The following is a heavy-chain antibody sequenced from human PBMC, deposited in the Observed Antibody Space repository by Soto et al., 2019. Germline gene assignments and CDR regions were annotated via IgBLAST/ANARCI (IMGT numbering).Heavy chain of an antibody. CDR3: AHPPTLYYYGMDV. CDR1: GFSLSTSGVG. Sequence: QITLKESGPTLVKPTQTLTLTCTFSGFSLSTSGVGVGWIRQPPGKALEWLSLIYWNEDKPYSPSLKNRLTITQDTSKNQVVLKMNNMHPVDTATYYGAHPPTLYYYGMDVWGQGTTVTVSS. V-gene: IGHV2-5*01. J-gene: IGHJ6*02. CDR2: IYWNEDK.